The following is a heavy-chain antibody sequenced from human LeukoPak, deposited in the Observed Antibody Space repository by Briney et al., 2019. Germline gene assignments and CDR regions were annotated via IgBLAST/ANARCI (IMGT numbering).Heavy chain of an antibody. CDR3: ARGDYYYYYYGMDV. CDR1: GGTFSSYA. V-gene: IGHV1-69*04. Sequence: SVKVSCKASGGTFSSYAISWLRQAPGQGLEWMGRIIPIFGIANYAQKFQGRVTITADRSTSTAYMELSSLRSEDTAVYYCARGDYYYYYYGMDVWGQGTTVTVSS. J-gene: IGHJ6*02. CDR2: IIPIFGIA. D-gene: IGHD3-16*01.